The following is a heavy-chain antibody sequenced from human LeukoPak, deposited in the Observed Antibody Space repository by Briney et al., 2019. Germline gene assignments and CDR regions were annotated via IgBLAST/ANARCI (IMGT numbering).Heavy chain of an antibody. CDR2: INPNSGGT. D-gene: IGHD2-21*01. CDR3: ATGDLGDY. V-gene: IGHV1-2*02. J-gene: IGHJ4*02. Sequence: ASVKVSCKASGYTFTGYYMHWVRQAPGQGLEWMGWINPNSGGTNYAQKFQGRVTMTEDTSTDTAYMELSSLRSEDTAVYYCATGDLGDYWGQGTLVTVSS. CDR1: GYTFTGYY.